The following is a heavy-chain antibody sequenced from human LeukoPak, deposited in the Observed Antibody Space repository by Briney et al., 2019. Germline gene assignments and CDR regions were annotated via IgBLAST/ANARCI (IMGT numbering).Heavy chain of an antibody. CDR2: ISGSGGST. Sequence: GGSLRLSCAASGFTFSSYAMSWVRQAPGKGLEWVSAISGSGGSTYYADSVKGRFTISRDNSKNTLSLQMNSLRAEDTAVYFCAKGWEFRVVIPAAVSWGQGTLVTVSS. CDR1: GFTFSSYA. D-gene: IGHD3-3*01. J-gene: IGHJ5*02. V-gene: IGHV3-23*01. CDR3: AKGWEFRVVIPAAVS.